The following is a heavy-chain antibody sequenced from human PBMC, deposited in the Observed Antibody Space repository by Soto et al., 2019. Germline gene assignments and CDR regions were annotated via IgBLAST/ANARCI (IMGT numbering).Heavy chain of an antibody. CDR2: INHSGST. D-gene: IGHD3-10*01. J-gene: IGHJ5*02. Sequence: LSLTCAVYGGSFSGYYWSWIRQPPGKGLEWIGEINHSGSTNYNPSLKSRVTIPVDTSKNQFSLKLSSVTAADTAVYYCARGRRALLWFGEHLNWFDPWGQGTLVTVSS. CDR3: ARGRRALLWFGEHLNWFDP. CDR1: GGSFSGYY. V-gene: IGHV4-34*01.